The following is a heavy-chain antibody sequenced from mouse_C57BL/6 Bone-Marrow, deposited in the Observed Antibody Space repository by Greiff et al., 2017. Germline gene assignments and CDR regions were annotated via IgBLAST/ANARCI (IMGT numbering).Heavy chain of an antibody. V-gene: IGHV5-2*01. CDR3: ARRGSIYYDYDRDWYFDV. J-gene: IGHJ1*03. D-gene: IGHD2-4*01. Sequence: EVMLVESGGGLVQPGESLKLSCESNEYEFPSHDMSWVRKTPEKRLELVAAINSDGGSTYYPDTMERRFIISRDNTKKTLYLQMSSLRSEDTALYYCARRGSIYYDYDRDWYFDVWGTGTTVTVSS. CDR1: EYEFPSHD. CDR2: INSDGGST.